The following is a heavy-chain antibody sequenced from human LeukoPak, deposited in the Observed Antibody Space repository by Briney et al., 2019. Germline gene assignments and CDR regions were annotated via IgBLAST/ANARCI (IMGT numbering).Heavy chain of an antibody. CDR1: GGSISIYY. J-gene: IGHJ5*02. V-gene: IGHV4-59*01. CDR3: AGSQLRSNLDP. CDR2: IYNSGST. D-gene: IGHD3-3*01. Sequence: SETLSLTCSVSGGSISIYYWSWIRQPPGKGLEWIGNIYNSGSTNYNPSLKSRVTISLDTSKNQFSLRLTSVTAADTAVYYCAGSQLRSNLDPWGQGTLVTVSS.